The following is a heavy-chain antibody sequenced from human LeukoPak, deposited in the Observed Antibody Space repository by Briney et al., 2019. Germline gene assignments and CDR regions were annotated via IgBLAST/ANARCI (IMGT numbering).Heavy chain of an antibody. Sequence: GASVKVSCKASGGTFSSYAISWVRQAPGQGLEWMGGIIPIFGTANYAQKFQGRVTITADESTSTAYMELSSLRSEDMAVYYCASRKDIVVVPAAINYYYYMDVWGKGTTVTVSS. V-gene: IGHV1-69*13. CDR2: IIPIFGTA. D-gene: IGHD2-2*01. CDR1: GGTFSSYA. CDR3: ASRKDIVVVPAAINYYYYMDV. J-gene: IGHJ6*03.